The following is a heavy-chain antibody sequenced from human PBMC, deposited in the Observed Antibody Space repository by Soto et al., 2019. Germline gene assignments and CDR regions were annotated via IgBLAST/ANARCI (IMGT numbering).Heavy chain of an antibody. CDR1: GYTFTGYY. J-gene: IGHJ6*02. D-gene: IGHD2-15*01. CDR2: INPNSGGT. Sequence: ASVKVSCKASGYTFTGYYMHWVRQAPGQGLEWMGWINPNSGGTNYAQKFQGWVTMTRDTSISTAYMELSRLRSDDTAVYYCARDLAVAATLPSVSYYGMDVWGQGTTVTVSS. CDR3: ARDLAVAATLPSVSYYGMDV. V-gene: IGHV1-2*04.